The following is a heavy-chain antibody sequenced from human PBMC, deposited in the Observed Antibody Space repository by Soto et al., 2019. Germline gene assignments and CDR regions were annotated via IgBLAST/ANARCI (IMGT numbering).Heavy chain of an antibody. CDR2: IFPGGSRT. V-gene: IGHV1-46*01. CDR1: GNTFTGNF. D-gene: IGHD6-6*01. Sequence: ASVKVSCKASGNTFTGNFMHWVRQAPGQGLEWLGVIFPGGSRTVYAQNFQGRLTMTRDTSASTVYMELSSLRSEDTAIYYCAREADMAAKTFDYGGKGTLVPV. CDR3: AREADMAAKTFDY. J-gene: IGHJ4*01.